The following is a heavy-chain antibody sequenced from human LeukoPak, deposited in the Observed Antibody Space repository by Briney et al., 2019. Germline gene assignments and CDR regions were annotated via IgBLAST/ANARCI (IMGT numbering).Heavy chain of an antibody. Sequence: GGSLRLSCAASGFTFSSYAMSWVRQAPGKGLEWVSAISGSGGSTYYVDSVKGRFTISRGNSKNTLYLQMNSLRAEDTAVYYCAKDRDWNYVGDWFDPWGQGTLVTVSS. D-gene: IGHD1-7*01. CDR3: AKDRDWNYVGDWFDP. J-gene: IGHJ5*02. CDR1: GFTFSSYA. CDR2: ISGSGGST. V-gene: IGHV3-23*01.